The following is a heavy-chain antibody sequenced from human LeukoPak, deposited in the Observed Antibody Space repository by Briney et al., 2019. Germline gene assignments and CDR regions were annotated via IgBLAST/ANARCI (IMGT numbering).Heavy chain of an antibody. V-gene: IGHV1-2*02. J-gene: IGHJ4*02. CDR3: ARGVSHIGSYYY. Sequence: ASVKVSCKASGYTFTSYDVNWVRQATGQGLEWMGWINPNSGGTNYAQKFQGRVTMTRDTSISTAYMELSRLRSDDTAVYYCARGVSHIGSYYYWGQGTLVTVSS. CDR2: INPNSGGT. D-gene: IGHD1-26*01. CDR1: GYTFTSYD.